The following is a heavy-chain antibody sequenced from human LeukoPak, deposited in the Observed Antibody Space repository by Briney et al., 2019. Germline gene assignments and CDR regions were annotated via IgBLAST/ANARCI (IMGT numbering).Heavy chain of an antibody. J-gene: IGHJ4*02. CDR2: FDPEDGET. CDR3: ATRSRVTIFGVVIIPVPYYLDY. Sequence: VASVKVSCKVSGYTLTELSMHWVRQAPGKGLEWMGGFDPEDGETIYAQKFQGRVTMTEDTSTDTAYMELSSLRSEDTAVYYCATRSRVTIFGVVIIPVPYYLDYWGQGTLVTVSS. CDR1: GYTLTELS. V-gene: IGHV1-24*01. D-gene: IGHD3-3*01.